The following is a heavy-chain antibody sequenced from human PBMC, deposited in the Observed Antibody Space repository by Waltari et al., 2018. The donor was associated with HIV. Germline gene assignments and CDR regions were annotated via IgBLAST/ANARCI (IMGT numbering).Heavy chain of an antibody. CDR1: GLTSSGYS. J-gene: IGHJ6*02. CDR3: ARDDYGMDV. CDR2: ISSSSSTI. V-gene: IGHV3-48*04. Sequence: EVQLVESGGGLVQPGGSLRLSCAASGLTSSGYSMTWVRQAPGKGLEWVSYISSSSSTIYYADSVKGRFTISRDNAKNSLYLQMNSLRAEDTAVYYCARDDYGMDVWGQGTTVTVSS.